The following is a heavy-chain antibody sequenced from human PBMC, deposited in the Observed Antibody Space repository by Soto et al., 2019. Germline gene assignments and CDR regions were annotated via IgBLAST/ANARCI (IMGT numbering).Heavy chain of an antibody. CDR2: IYTSGST. J-gene: IGHJ5*02. V-gene: IGHV4-4*07. Sequence: SETLSLTCTVSGGSISSYYWSWIRQPAGKGLEWIGRIYTSGSTNYNPSLKSRVTMSVDTSKNQFSLKLSSVTAADTAMYYCARYDLITMVRGVMSWFDPWGQGTLVTVSS. CDR1: GGSISSYY. CDR3: ARYDLITMVRGVMSWFDP. D-gene: IGHD3-10*01.